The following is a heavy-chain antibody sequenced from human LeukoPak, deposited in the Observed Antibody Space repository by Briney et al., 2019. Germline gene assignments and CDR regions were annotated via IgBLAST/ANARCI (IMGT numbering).Heavy chain of an antibody. V-gene: IGHV3-11*01. CDR2: ISSSGSTI. CDR1: GFTFSDYY. D-gene: IGHD4-11*01. Sequence: GGSLRLSCAASGFTFSDYYMSWIRQAPGKGLEWVSYISSSGSTIYYADSVKGRFTISRDNGKNSLYLQMNSLRAEDTAVYYCARVNRRTVTRWYDPWGQGTLVTVSS. CDR3: ARVNRRTVTRWYDP. J-gene: IGHJ5*02.